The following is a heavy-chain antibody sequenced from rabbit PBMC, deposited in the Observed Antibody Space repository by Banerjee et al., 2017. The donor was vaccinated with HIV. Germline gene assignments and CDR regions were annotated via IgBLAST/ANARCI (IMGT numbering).Heavy chain of an antibody. V-gene: IGHV1S45*01. CDR3: ARSPTSGYSDGTSFNL. CDR2: IYGGSGGST. Sequence: QLEESGGDLVKPGASLTLTCTASGFSFSNSCWICWVRQAPGKGLEWIGCIYGGSGGSTYYATWAKGRFTISKTSSTTVTLQMTSLTAADTATYFCARSPTSGYSDGTSFNLWGQGTLVTVS. CDR1: GFSFSNSCW. J-gene: IGHJ4*01. D-gene: IGHD7-1*01.